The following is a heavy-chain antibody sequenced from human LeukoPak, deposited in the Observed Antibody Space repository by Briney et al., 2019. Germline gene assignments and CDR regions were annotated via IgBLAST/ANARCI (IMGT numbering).Heavy chain of an antibody. D-gene: IGHD3-9*01. CDR1: GYTFTGYY. CDR3: ARDFSEYDILTGVFDY. J-gene: IGHJ4*02. CDR2: INPNSGGT. Sequence: ASVKVSCKASGYTFTGYYMHWVRQAPGQGLEWMGWINPNSGGTNYAQKFQGRVTMTRDTSISTVYMELSRLRSDDTAVYYCARDFSEYDILTGVFDYWGQGTLVTVSS. V-gene: IGHV1-2*02.